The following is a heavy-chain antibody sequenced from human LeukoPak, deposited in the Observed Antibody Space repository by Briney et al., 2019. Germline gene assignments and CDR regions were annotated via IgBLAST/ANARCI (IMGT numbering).Heavy chain of an antibody. D-gene: IGHD3-16*01. Sequence: SQTLSLTCTVSGGSISSGGYYWSWIRQHPGKGLEWIGYIYYSGSAYYNPSLKSRVTISVDTSKNQFSLKLSSVTAADTAVYYCARLEWGWFDPWGQGTLVTVSS. CDR1: GGSISSGGYY. J-gene: IGHJ5*02. V-gene: IGHV4-31*03. CDR3: ARLEWGWFDP. CDR2: IYYSGSA.